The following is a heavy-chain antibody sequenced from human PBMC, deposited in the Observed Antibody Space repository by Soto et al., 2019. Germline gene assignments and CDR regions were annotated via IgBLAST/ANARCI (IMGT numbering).Heavy chain of an antibody. Sequence: GGSLRLSCAASGFTFSSYGMHWVRQAPGKGLEWVAVISYDGSNKYYADSVKGRFTISRDNSKNTLYLQMNSLRTEDTAVYYCAKSPQWVAKGGTDVWGQGTMVTVSS. CDR2: ISYDGSNK. CDR1: GFTFSSYG. V-gene: IGHV3-30*18. J-gene: IGHJ6*02. D-gene: IGHD1-26*01. CDR3: AKSPQWVAKGGTDV.